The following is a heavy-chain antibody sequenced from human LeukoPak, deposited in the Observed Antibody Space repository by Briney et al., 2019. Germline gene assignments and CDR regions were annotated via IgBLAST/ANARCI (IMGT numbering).Heavy chain of an antibody. Sequence: ASVKVSCKVSGYTLTELSMHWVRQAPGKGLEWMGGFDPEDGETICAQKFQGRVTMTEDTSTDTAYMELSSLRSEDTAVYYCATEFGYPQTNWFDPWGQGTLVTVSS. D-gene: IGHD3-22*01. CDR3: ATEFGYPQTNWFDP. J-gene: IGHJ5*02. CDR2: FDPEDGET. V-gene: IGHV1-24*01. CDR1: GYTLTELS.